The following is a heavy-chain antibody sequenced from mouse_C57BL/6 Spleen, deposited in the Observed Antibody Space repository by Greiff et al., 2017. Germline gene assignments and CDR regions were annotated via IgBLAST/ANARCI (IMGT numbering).Heavy chain of an antibody. CDR1: GFTFSSYG. V-gene: IGHV5-6*01. J-gene: IGHJ4*01. Sequence: EVQWVESGGDLVKPGGSLKLSCAASGFTFSSYGMSWVRQTPDKRLEWVATISSGGSYTYYPDSVKGRFTISRDNAKNTLYLQMSSLKSEDTAMYYCARHPGDYGSSYDAMDYWGQGTSVTVSS. CDR3: ARHPGDYGSSYDAMDY. D-gene: IGHD1-1*01. CDR2: ISSGGSYT.